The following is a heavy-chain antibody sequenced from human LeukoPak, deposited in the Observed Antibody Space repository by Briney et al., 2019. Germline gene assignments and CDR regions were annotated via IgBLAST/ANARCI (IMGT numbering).Heavy chain of an antibody. Sequence: SQTLSLTCTVSGGSISSGDYYWSWIRQPPGKGLEWIGYIYYSGSTYYNPSLKSRVTISVDTSKNQFSLKLSSVTAADTAVYYCARVPATEGHWFDPWGQGTLVTVSS. CDR3: ARVPATEGHWFDP. V-gene: IGHV4-30-4*01. J-gene: IGHJ5*02. CDR1: GGSISSGDYY. CDR2: IYYSGST. D-gene: IGHD2-2*01.